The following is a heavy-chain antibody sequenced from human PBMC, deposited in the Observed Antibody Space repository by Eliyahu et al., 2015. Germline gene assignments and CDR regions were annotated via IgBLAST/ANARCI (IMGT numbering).Heavy chain of an antibody. D-gene: IGHD2-15*01. Sequence: GYCWSGIRQPPGKGLXWXGYIYHSGXTYYNPSLKSRVTISVDRSKTQFSLKLSSVTAADTAVYYCARRVKLGYCSGGSCSTHYYYGMDVWGKGTTVTVSS. CDR2: IYHSGXT. J-gene: IGHJ6*04. CDR1: GYC. CDR3: ARRVKLGYCSGGSCSTHYYYGMDV. V-gene: IGHV4-30-2*01.